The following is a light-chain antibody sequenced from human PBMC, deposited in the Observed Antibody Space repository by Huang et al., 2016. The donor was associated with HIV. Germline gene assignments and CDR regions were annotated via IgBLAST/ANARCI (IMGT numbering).Light chain of an antibody. CDR3: QQYNKWPPYT. Sequence: VMTQSPATPSVSPGESATLSCRASESILRNLAWYQQRPGQPPRLLIYGASVRLPGIPDRFRGSGSGTEFSLTISSLQSEDFAVYYCQQYNKWPPYTYGQGTKLEIK. CDR1: ESILRN. J-gene: IGKJ2*01. CDR2: GAS. V-gene: IGKV3-15*01.